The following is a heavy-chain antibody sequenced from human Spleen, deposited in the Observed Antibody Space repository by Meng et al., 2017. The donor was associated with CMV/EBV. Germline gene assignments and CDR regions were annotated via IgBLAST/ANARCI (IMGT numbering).Heavy chain of an antibody. Sequence: FSSYTIRWVRQAPGQGLEWMGMITPVLGIANYAQKFLGRVTISADKSTATAYMEVSSLRSEDTAVYYCARHPYCSSASCYRDWYFDLWGRGTLVTVSS. CDR2: ITPVLGIA. CDR1: FSSYT. D-gene: IGHD2-2*02. CDR3: ARHPYCSSASCYRDWYFDL. J-gene: IGHJ2*01. V-gene: IGHV1-69*02.